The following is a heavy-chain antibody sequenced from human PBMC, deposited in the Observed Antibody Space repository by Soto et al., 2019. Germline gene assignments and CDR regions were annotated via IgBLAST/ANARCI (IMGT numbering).Heavy chain of an antibody. D-gene: IGHD2-15*01. CDR1: GYTITSYY. J-gene: IGHJ6*02. CDR2: INPSSSAT. CDR3: ARGYCSSGNCYRPYYYDMDV. Sequence: ASVKVSCKASGYTITSYYMHWVRQAPGQGLEWMGIINPSSSATRYSQKFQGRVTMTRDVSTSTVYMEMSGLRSEDTAVYYCARGYCSSGNCYRPYYYDMDVWGQGTTVTVSS. V-gene: IGHV1-46*01.